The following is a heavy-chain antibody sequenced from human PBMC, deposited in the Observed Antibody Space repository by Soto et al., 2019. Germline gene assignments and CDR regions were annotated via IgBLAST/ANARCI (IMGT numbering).Heavy chain of an antibody. CDR1: GGTFSSYT. V-gene: IGHV1-69*02. J-gene: IGHJ6*03. D-gene: IGHD2-2*01. Sequence: QVQLVQSGAEVKKPGSSVKVSCKASGGTFSSYTISWVRQAPGQGLEWMGRIIPILGIANYAQKFQGRVTITADNSASTAYMELSSLRSEDTAVYYCASGPDATYYMDVWGKGTTVTVSS. CDR2: IIPILGIA. CDR3: ASGPDATYYMDV.